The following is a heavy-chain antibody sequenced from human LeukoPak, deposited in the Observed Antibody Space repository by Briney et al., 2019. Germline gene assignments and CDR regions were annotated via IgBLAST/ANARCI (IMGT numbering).Heavy chain of an antibody. D-gene: IGHD2-15*01. CDR2: ISSSSSYM. V-gene: IGHV3-21*01. CDR3: ARDPLGYCSGGSCSLSDY. Sequence: PGGSLRLSCAASGFTFSSYSMNWVRQAPGKGLEWVSSISSSSSYMYYADSVKGRFTISRDNAKNSLYLQMNSLRAEDTAVYYCARDPLGYCSGGSCSLSDYWGQGTLVTVSS. J-gene: IGHJ4*02. CDR1: GFTFSSYS.